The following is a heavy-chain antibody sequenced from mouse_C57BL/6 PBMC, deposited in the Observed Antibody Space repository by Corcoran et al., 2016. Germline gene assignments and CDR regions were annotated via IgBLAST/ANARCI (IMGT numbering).Heavy chain of an antibody. J-gene: IGHJ1*03. CDR3: AIGNYDYYEGWYFDV. V-gene: IGHV9-3*01. D-gene: IGHD2-4*01. Sequence: QIQLVQSGPELKKPGETVKISCKASGYTFTTYGMSWVKQAPGKGLKWMGWINTYSGVPTYADDFKGRFAFSLETSASTAYLQINNLKNEDTATYFCAIGNYDYYEGWYFDVWGTGTTVTVSS. CDR2: INTYSGVP. CDR1: GYTFTTYG.